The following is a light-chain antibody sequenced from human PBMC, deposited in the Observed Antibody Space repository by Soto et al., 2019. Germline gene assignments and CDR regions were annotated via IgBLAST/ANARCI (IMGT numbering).Light chain of an antibody. J-gene: IGKJ4*01. Sequence: ENVLTQSPGRLSLSPGERATLSCRASQSVARNSIAWYQQKLGQPPRLLIYGASGRATGVPDRISGSGSGTVFTLTIESVEAEDCAVYHCQQYATSPLTFGGGTTLEIK. CDR1: QSVARNS. CDR3: QQYATSPLT. V-gene: IGKV3-20*01. CDR2: GAS.